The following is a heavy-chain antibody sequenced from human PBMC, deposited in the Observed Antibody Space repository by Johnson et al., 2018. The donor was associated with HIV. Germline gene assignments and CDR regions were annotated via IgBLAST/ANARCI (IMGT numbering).Heavy chain of an antibody. CDR2: VPDDGDNK. CDR3: VRVAYYYDSSGYSAFDI. CDR1: GFTFDDYV. V-gene: IGHV3-30*14. J-gene: IGHJ3*02. D-gene: IGHD3-22*01. Sequence: QVQLVESGGGLVQPGRSLRLSCAASGFTFDDYVMHWVRQAPGKGLEWVAVVPDDGDNKYYADSVKGRFTNSRDNSKNTLYLQMNSLRAEDTALYYCVRVAYYYDSSGYSAFDIWGQGTMVTVSS.